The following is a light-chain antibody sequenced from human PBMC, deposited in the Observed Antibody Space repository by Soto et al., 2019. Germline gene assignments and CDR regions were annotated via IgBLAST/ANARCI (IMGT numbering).Light chain of an antibody. CDR1: RSVDIY. CDR2: DAS. J-gene: IGKJ4*01. Sequence: EVVVTQSPVTLALSPGERATLSCRTSRSVDIYVAWYQQKPGQAPRLLIYDASNRAPGIPARFSGSGSGTDFTLTISSLEPEDFAVYYCQQRKYWPPLTFGGGTKVEIK. V-gene: IGKV3-11*01. CDR3: QQRKYWPPLT.